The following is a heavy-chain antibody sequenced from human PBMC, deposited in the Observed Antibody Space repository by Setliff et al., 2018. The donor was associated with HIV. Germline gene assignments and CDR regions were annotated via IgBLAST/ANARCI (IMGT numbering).Heavy chain of an antibody. V-gene: IGHV1-46*01. CDR1: GYTFTSDY. CDR3: ARENTYDSSGWGAFDI. D-gene: IGHD3-22*01. J-gene: IGHJ3*02. Sequence: ASVKVSCKASGYTFTSDYIHWVRQAPGQGLEWMGIINPAGNPTSYAQKFQGRVTMTTDTSTSTAYMELRSLRSDDTAVYYCARENTYDSSGWGAFDIWGPGTMVTVSS. CDR2: INPAGNPT.